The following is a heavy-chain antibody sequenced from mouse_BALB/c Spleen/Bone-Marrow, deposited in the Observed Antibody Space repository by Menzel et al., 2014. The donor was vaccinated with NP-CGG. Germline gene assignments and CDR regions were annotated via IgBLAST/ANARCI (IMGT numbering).Heavy chain of an antibody. J-gene: IGHJ4*01. D-gene: IGHD1-1*01. V-gene: IGHV1S41*01. CDR2: IAPGSGNI. CDR1: GYTFTSYW. Sequence: DLVKPGASVKLSCKASGYTFTSYWINWVKQRPGQGLEWIGRIAPGSGNIYYNEMFKVKATLTVDASSSTAYIQLSSLSSEDSAVYFCARSYYVSSPYAMDYWGQGNSFTVSS. CDR3: ARSYYVSSPYAMDY.